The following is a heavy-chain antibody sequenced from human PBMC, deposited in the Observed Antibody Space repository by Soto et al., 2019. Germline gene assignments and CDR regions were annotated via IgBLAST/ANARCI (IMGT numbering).Heavy chain of an antibody. J-gene: IGHJ6*02. CDR2: INGYNGNT. D-gene: IGHD6-19*01. V-gene: IGHV1-18*01. Sequence: ASVKVSCKASGYTFTTYGISWVRQAPGQGLEWMGWINGYNGNTDYPQKLQGRVTMTTDTSTSTAYMALRSLRSDDTAVYYCAREGSAPYYYYGMDVWGQGTKVTVSS. CDR3: AREGSAPYYYYGMDV. CDR1: GYTFTTYG.